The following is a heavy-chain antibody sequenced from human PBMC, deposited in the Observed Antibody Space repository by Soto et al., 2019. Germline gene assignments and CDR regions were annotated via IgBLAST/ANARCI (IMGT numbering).Heavy chain of an antibody. CDR3: ASGYCSGGGCYSRPGY. Sequence: GGSLRLSCAASGFTFSSYSMNWVRQAPGKGLEWVSSISSSSSYIHYADSVKGRFTISRDNAKNSLYLQMNSLRAEDTAVYYCASGYCSGGGCYSRPGYWGQGTLVTVSS. CDR2: ISSSSSYI. V-gene: IGHV3-21*01. CDR1: GFTFSSYS. J-gene: IGHJ4*02. D-gene: IGHD2-15*01.